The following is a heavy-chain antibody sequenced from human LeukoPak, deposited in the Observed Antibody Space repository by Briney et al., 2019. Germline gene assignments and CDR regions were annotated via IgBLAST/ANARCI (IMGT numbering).Heavy chain of an antibody. CDR1: GFTFSSYA. CDR3: GKDHHKRWQATTFDY. CDR2: ISGSGGST. D-gene: IGHD5-24*01. V-gene: IGHV3-23*01. Sequence: GGSLRLSCAASGFTFSSYAMSWVRQAPGKGLEWVSAISGSGGSTYYADSVKGRFTISRDNSKNTLYLQMNSLRAEDTAVYYCGKDHHKRWQATTFDYWGQGTLVTVSS. J-gene: IGHJ4*02.